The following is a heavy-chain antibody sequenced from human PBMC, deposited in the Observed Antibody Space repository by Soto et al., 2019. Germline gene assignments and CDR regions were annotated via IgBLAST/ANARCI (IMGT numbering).Heavy chain of an antibody. CDR1: GYSFTSYW. V-gene: IGHV5-10-1*01. J-gene: IGHJ6*04. Sequence: PGESLKISCKGSGYSFTSYWISWVRQMPGKGLEWMGRVDPTDSYTNYSPSFQGHVTISADKSISTAYLQWSSLKASDTAMYYCGRQGMFPRPEYGMDVGAKGTTVTVSS. D-gene: IGHD3-10*02. CDR2: VDPTDSYT. CDR3: GRQGMFPRPEYGMDV.